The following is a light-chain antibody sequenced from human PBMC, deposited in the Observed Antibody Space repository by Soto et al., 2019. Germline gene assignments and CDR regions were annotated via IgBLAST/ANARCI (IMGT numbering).Light chain of an antibody. CDR1: QSISNF. CDR2: AAS. CDR3: QQSNSTPLT. V-gene: IGKV1-39*01. J-gene: IGKJ4*01. Sequence: DIQMTQSPSSLSASVGDRVTITCRASQSISNFVNWYQQKPGKAPKLLIYAASSLQSGVPSRFSGSGSGTDFTLTIISLQPEDFATYSCQQSNSTPLTFGGGTKVDIK.